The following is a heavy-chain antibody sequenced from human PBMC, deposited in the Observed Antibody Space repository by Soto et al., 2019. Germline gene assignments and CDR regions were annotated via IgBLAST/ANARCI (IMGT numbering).Heavy chain of an antibody. CDR1: GGTFSSYA. Sequence: SVKVSCKASGGTFSSYAISWVRQAPGQGLEWMGGIIPIFGTANYAQKFQGRVTITADESTSTAYMELSSLRSEDTAVYYCARVKVSAVAGFDYWGQGTLVTVPQ. CDR2: IIPIFGTA. V-gene: IGHV1-69*13. CDR3: ARVKVSAVAGFDY. J-gene: IGHJ4*02. D-gene: IGHD6-19*01.